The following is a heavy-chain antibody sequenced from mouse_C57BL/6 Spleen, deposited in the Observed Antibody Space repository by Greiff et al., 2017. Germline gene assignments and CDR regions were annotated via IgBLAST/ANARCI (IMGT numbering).Heavy chain of an antibody. D-gene: IGHD2-4*01. CDR1: GFTFSSYA. J-gene: IGHJ2*01. CDR2: ISSGGDYI. V-gene: IGHV5-9-1*02. CDR3: TRKGYDYDFDY. Sequence: EVKLVESGEGLVKPGGSLKLSCAASGFTFSSYAMSWVRQTPEKRLEWVAYISSGGDYIYYADTVKGRFTISRDNARNTLYLQMSSLKSEDTAMYYCTRKGYDYDFDYWGQGTTLTVSS.